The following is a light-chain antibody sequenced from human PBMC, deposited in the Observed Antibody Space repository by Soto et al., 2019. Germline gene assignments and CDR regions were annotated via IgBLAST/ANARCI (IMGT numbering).Light chain of an antibody. V-gene: IGLV1-44*01. CDR2: SNN. Sequence: QSVLTQPPSASGTPGQRVTISCSGSSSNIGSNTVSWYQQVPGTAPKLLIYSNNQRPSGVPDRFSGSKSGTSASLATSGLQSEDEADYYCAAWDDSLNALLFGTGTKVTVL. J-gene: IGLJ1*01. CDR3: AAWDDSLNALL. CDR1: SSNIGSNT.